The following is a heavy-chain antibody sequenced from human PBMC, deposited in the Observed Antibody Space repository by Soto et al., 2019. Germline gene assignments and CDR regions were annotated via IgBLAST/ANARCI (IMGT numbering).Heavy chain of an antibody. CDR3: AKDRHYYDSSGIRSVGY. CDR2: ISGSGGST. D-gene: IGHD3-22*01. Sequence: GGSLRLSCAASGFTFSSSAMTWVRQAPGMGLEWVSAISGSGGSTYYADSVKGRFTISRDNSKNTLYLQMNSLRAEDTAVYYCAKDRHYYDSSGIRSVGYWGQGTLVTVSS. CDR1: GFTFSSSA. J-gene: IGHJ4*02. V-gene: IGHV3-23*01.